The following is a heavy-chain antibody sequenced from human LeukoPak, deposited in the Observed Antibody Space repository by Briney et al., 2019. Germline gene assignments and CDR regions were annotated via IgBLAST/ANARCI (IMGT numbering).Heavy chain of an antibody. CDR2: IIPIFGTA. D-gene: IGHD3-10*01. Sequence: GASVKVSCKASGGTFSSYAISWVRQAPGQGLEWMGGIIPIFGTANYAQKFQGRVTMTRDTSTSTVYMELSSLRSEDTAVYYCARGAGSGKGYGSSYGMDVWGQGTTVTVSS. J-gene: IGHJ6*02. CDR3: ARGAGSGKGYGSSYGMDV. CDR1: GGTFSSYA. V-gene: IGHV1-69*05.